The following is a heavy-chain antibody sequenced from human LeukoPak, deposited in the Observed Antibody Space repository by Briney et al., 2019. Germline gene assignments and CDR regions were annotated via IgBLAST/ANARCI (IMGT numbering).Heavy chain of an antibody. J-gene: IGHJ3*02. CDR3: ARVRCHPFGSCYAFDI. D-gene: IGHD2-15*01. CDR2: TNSDGSST. CDR1: GFTFSSYW. V-gene: IGHV3-74*01. Sequence: QPGGSLRLSCAASGFTFSSYWMHWVRQAPGKGLVWVSRTNSDGSSTSYADSVKGRFTISRDNAKNTLYLQMNSLRAEDTAVYYCARVRCHPFGSCYAFDIWGQGTMVTVSS.